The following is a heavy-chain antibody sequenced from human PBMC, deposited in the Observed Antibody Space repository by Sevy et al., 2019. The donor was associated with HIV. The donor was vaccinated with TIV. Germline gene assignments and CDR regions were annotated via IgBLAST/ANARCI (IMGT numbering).Heavy chain of an antibody. V-gene: IGHV5-51*01. Sequence: GESLKISCQASGYSFPTYWIAWVRQMPGKGLEWVGIVWPIESDTTYSPSFQGQVTISVDKSINTVYLHWSSLKASHTGVYYSASGRQWPSDFDFWGQGTLVTVSS. J-gene: IGHJ4*02. CDR3: ASGRQWPSDFDF. D-gene: IGHD6-19*01. CDR1: GYSFPTYW. CDR2: VWPIESDT.